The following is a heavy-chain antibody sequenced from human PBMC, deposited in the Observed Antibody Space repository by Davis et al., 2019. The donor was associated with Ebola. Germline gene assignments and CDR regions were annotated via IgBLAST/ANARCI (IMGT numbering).Heavy chain of an antibody. V-gene: IGHV3-33*01. Sequence: GESLKISCAASGFTFSSYGMHWVRRAPGKGLEWVAVIWYDGSNKYYADSVKGRFTISRDNSKNTLYLQMNSLRAEDTAVYYCARSSIAARPGYYYGMDVWGQGTTVTVSS. CDR1: GFTFSSYG. J-gene: IGHJ6*02. CDR2: IWYDGSNK. CDR3: ARSSIAARPGYYYGMDV. D-gene: IGHD6-6*01.